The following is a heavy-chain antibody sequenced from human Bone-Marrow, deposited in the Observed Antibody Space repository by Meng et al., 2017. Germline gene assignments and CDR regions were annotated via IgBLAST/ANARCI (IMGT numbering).Heavy chain of an antibody. D-gene: IGHD2-21*02. CDR2: INHSGST. CDR1: GGSFSGYY. Sequence: QVQRQQWGAGQWKTSETRSLTCAVYGGSFSGYYWSWIRQPPGKGREWIGEINHSGSTNYNPSLKSRVTISVDTSKNQFSLKLSSVTAADTAVYYCARVAYRWGGDCSYFDYWGQGTLVTVSS. CDR3: ARVAYRWGGDCSYFDY. J-gene: IGHJ4*02. V-gene: IGHV4-34*01.